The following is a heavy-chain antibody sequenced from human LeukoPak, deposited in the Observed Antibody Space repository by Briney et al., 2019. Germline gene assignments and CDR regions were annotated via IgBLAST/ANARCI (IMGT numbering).Heavy chain of an antibody. CDR2: MNPNNGNT. V-gene: IGHV1-8*01. Sequence: ASVNVSCKASGYSFTSYDINWVRQATGQGLEWMGWMNPNNGNTDYAQKFQGRVTLTRNTSITTAYMELSSLRSEDTAVYYCSRGGPVAGTHKYFQHWGQGTLVTVSS. J-gene: IGHJ1*01. CDR3: SRGGPVAGTHKYFQH. D-gene: IGHD6-19*01. CDR1: GYSFTSYD.